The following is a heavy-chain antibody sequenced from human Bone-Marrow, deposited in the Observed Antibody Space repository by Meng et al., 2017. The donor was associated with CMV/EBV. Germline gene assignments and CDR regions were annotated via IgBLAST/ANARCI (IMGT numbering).Heavy chain of an antibody. Sequence: GGSLRLSCAASGFTFSSYAMHWVRQAPGKGLEWVAVISYDGSNKYYADSVKGRFTISRDNSKNSLYLQMNSLRAGDTAVYYCARTTGTGAFDIWGQGTMVTVSS. V-gene: IGHV3-30*14. J-gene: IGHJ3*02. CDR2: ISYDGSNK. CDR1: GFTFSSYA. D-gene: IGHD1-1*01. CDR3: ARTTGTGAFDI.